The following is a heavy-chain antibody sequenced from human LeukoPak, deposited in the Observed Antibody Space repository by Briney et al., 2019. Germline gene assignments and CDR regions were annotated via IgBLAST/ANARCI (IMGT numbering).Heavy chain of an antibody. D-gene: IGHD3-16*01. Sequence: GGSLRLSCAASGFTFSSYAMHWVRQAPGKGLEYVSAISSNGGSTYYANSVKGRFTISRDNSKNTLYLQMGSLRAEDMAVYYCARDWSDYDAFDIWGQGTVVTVSS. J-gene: IGHJ3*02. CDR1: GFTFSSYA. V-gene: IGHV3-64*01. CDR2: ISSNGGST. CDR3: ARDWSDYDAFDI.